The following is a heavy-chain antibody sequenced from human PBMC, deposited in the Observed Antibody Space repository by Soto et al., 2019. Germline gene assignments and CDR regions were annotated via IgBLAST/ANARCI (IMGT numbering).Heavy chain of an antibody. D-gene: IGHD5-12*01. Sequence: QVQLQESGPGLVKPSQTLSLTCTVSGGSISSGGYYWSWIRQHPGKGLEWIGYIDYSGSTYYNPSLESRVTISVDTWKNRFSRKLSSVTAADTAVYYCARVRGGYGLDYWGQGTLVTVSS. CDR3: ARVRGGYGLDY. CDR2: IDYSGST. CDR1: GGSISSGGYY. J-gene: IGHJ4*02. V-gene: IGHV4-31*03.